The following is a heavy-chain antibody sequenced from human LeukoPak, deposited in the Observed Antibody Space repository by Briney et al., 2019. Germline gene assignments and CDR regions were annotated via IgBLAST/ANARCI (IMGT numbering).Heavy chain of an antibody. CDR1: GYTFTSYD. J-gene: IGHJ4*02. CDR2: MSPNSGNT. CDR3: ARGRFSGYVDY. Sequence: ASVKVSCKASGYTFTSYDINWVRQATGQGLEWRGWMSPNSGNTGYAQKFQGRVTITRNTSISTAYMDLSSLRSEDTAVYYCARGRFSGYVDYWGQGTLVTVSS. D-gene: IGHD5-12*01. V-gene: IGHV1-8*03.